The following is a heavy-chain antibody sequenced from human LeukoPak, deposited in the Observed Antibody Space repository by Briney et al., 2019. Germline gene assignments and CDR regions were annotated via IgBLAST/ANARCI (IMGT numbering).Heavy chain of an antibody. CDR1: GFTISTYW. CDR2: INQDGSKE. V-gene: IGHV3-7*04. Sequence: QSGGSLRLSCTASGFTISTYWMSWVRQAPGKGLEWVANINQDGSKEYYVDSVKGRFTISRDNVKNSVYLQMNSLRAEDTAVYSCARAVAAADSYWGRGTLVTVSS. J-gene: IGHJ4*02. D-gene: IGHD6-13*01. CDR3: ARAVAAADSY.